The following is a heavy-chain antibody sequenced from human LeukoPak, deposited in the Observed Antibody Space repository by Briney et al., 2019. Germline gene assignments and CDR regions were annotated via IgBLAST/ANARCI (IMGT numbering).Heavy chain of an antibody. CDR2: ISYDGSNK. Sequence: GGSLRLSCAASGFTFSSYAMPWVRQAPGKGLEWVAVISYDGSNKYYADSVKGRFTISRDNSKNTLYLQMSSLRAEDTAVYYCARGYVWGSYRLDYWGQGTLVTVSS. D-gene: IGHD3-16*02. CDR3: ARGYVWGSYRLDY. V-gene: IGHV3-30-3*01. CDR1: GFTFSSYA. J-gene: IGHJ4*02.